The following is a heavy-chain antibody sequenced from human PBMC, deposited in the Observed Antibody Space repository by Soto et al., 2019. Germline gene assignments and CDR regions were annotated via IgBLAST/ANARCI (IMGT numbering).Heavy chain of an antibody. CDR2: INADNSNT. CDR3: ARELRSFGIAAAGTGDYYYYYYMDV. Sequence: ASVKVSCKTSGYSLTAYAMHWVRQAPGRSLEPMGWINADNSNTKVSERFQGRVTITRDTVANTVYLELSSLTSEDTAVYYCARELRSFGIAAAGTGDYYYYYYMDVWGKGTTVTVSS. J-gene: IGHJ6*03. D-gene: IGHD6-13*01. V-gene: IGHV1-3*01. CDR1: GYSLTAYA.